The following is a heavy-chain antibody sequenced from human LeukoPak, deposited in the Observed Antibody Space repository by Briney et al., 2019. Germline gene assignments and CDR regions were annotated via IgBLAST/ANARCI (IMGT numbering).Heavy chain of an antibody. CDR2: ISWNSGSI. V-gene: IGHV3-9*01. CDR3: AKTGIAVAGYYFDY. J-gene: IGHJ4*02. Sequence: SGGSLRLSCAASGFTFDDYAMNWVRQAPGKGLEWVSGISWNSGSIGYADSVKGRFTISRDNAKNSLYLQMNSLRAEDTALYYCAKTGIAVAGYYFDYWGQGTLVTVSS. D-gene: IGHD6-19*01. CDR1: GFTFDDYA.